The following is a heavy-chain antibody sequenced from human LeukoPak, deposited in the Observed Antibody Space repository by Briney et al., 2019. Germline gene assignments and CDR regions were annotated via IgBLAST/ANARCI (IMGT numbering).Heavy chain of an antibody. CDR1: GFTFTEYW. CDR2: IQQDGGEE. D-gene: IGHD4-11*01. J-gene: IGHJ4*02. CDR3: SNGIYSTSY. Sequence: GGSLRLSCAASGFTFTEYWMAWVRQAPGKGLEWVANIQQDGGEEYNLDSVRGRFTISRDNTKDSVYLQMNSLRAEDTAVYYCSNGIYSTSYWGQGTLVAVSS. V-gene: IGHV3-7*01.